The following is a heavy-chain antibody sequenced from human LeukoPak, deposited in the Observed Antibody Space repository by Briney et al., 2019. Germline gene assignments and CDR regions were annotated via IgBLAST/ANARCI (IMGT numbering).Heavy chain of an antibody. CDR2: IIPILATA. D-gene: IGHD3-16*01. V-gene: IGHV1-69*05. CDR1: GGTFTSYA. CDR3: ATSDPDVWGRLSFDP. Sequence: SVKVSCKASGGTFTSYAISWVRQAPGQGLEWMVGIIPILATANYAQKFQGRVTITTDESTSTAYMELSRLRSEDTAVYYCATSDPDVWGRLSFDPWGQGTQVTVSS. J-gene: IGHJ5*02.